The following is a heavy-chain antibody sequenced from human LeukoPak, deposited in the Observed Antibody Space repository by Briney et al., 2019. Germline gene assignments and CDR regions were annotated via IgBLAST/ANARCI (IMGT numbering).Heavy chain of an antibody. J-gene: IGHJ4*02. CDR1: GGSISSYY. Sequence: SETLSLTCTVSGGSISSYYWSWIRQPPGKGLEWIGYIYYSGSTNYNPSLKSRVTISVDTSKNQFSLKLSSVTAADTAVYYCARDSCIAAEFDYWGQGTLVTVSS. CDR2: IYYSGST. V-gene: IGHV4-59*01. CDR3: ARDSCIAAEFDY. D-gene: IGHD6-13*01.